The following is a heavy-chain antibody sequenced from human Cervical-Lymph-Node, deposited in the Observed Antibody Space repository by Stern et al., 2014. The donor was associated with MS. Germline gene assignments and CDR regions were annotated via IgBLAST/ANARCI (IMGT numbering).Heavy chain of an antibody. CDR3: ARDSSKGGSNY. Sequence: VQLVESGGGVVQPGRSLRLACAASGFTFSSYGMHWVRQAPDKGLEWVAVIWYDGSNKYYADSVKRRFTISRDNSKNTLYLQMNSLRAEDTAVYYCARDSSKGGSNYWGQGTLVTVSS. J-gene: IGHJ1*01. V-gene: IGHV3-33*01. D-gene: IGHD2-2*01. CDR1: GFTFSSYG. CDR2: IWYDGSNK.